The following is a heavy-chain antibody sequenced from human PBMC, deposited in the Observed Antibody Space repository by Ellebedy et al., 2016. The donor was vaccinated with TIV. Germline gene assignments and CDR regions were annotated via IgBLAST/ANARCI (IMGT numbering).Heavy chain of an antibody. D-gene: IGHD3-3*01. CDR2: IVVGSGNT. Sequence: AASVKVSCKASGFTFTSSAMQWVRQARGQRLEWIGWIVVGSGNTNYAQKFQERVTITRDMSTSTAYMELSSLRSEDTAVYYCAAVLIDFWSGLGAFDTWGQGTMVTVSS. J-gene: IGHJ3*02. V-gene: IGHV1-58*02. CDR3: AAVLIDFWSGLGAFDT. CDR1: GFTFTSSA.